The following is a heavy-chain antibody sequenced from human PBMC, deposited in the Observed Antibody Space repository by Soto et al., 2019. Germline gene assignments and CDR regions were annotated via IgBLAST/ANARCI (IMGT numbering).Heavy chain of an antibody. J-gene: IGHJ4*02. CDR2: INAGNGNT. CDR3: ARAVAVAADFDY. V-gene: IGHV1-3*01. D-gene: IGHD6-19*01. CDR1: GYTFTGYA. Sequence: ASVKVSCKASGYTFTGYAMHWVRQAPGQRLEWMGWINAGNGNTKYSQKFQGRVTITRDTSASAAYMELSSLSSEDTSVYYCARAVAVAADFDYWGQGTLVTVSS.